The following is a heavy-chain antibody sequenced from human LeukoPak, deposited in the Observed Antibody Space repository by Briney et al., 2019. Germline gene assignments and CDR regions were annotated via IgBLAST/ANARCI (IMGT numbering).Heavy chain of an antibody. CDR3: ARDGDYDSSGYYSPFDY. J-gene: IGHJ4*02. D-gene: IGHD3-22*01. V-gene: IGHV4-38-2*02. Sequence: PSETLSLTCAVSGYSISSGYYWGWVRQTPGKGLEWIGDMYNSGSAYYNPSLMSRVTISLDTSTNQFSLKLSSVTAADTAVYYCARDGDYDSSGYYSPFDYWGQGTLVTVSS. CDR2: MYNSGSA. CDR1: GYSISSGYY.